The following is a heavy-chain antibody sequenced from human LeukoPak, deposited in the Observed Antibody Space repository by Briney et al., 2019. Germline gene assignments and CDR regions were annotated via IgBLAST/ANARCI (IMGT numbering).Heavy chain of an antibody. V-gene: IGHV3-53*01. D-gene: IGHD4-23*01. CDR1: GFTFSSNY. CDR2: IYSNNST. J-gene: IGHJ4*02. CDR3: AKGITVLTVAPGY. Sequence: PGGSLRLSCAASGFTFSSNYMTWVRQAPGKGLEWVSVIYSNNSTFYADSVKGRFTISRDKSKNTLYLQMNSLRAEDTAVYYCAKGITVLTVAPGYWGQGTLVTVSS.